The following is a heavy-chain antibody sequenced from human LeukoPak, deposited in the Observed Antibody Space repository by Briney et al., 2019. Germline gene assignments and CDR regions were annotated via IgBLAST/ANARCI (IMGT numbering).Heavy chain of an antibody. D-gene: IGHD6-19*01. J-gene: IGHJ4*02. CDR3: ARESYSSGWYYFDY. CDR1: GYTFTSYG. CDR2: ISAYNGNT. Sequence: ASVTVSFTASGYTFTSYGISWVRQAPGQGLEWMGWISAYNGNTNYAQKLQGRVTMTTDTSTSTAYMELRSLGSDDTAVYYCARESYSSGWYYFDYWGQGTLVTVSS. V-gene: IGHV1-18*01.